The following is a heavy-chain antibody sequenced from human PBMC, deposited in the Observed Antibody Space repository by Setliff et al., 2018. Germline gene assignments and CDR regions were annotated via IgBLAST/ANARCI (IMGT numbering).Heavy chain of an antibody. V-gene: IGHV4-34*01. D-gene: IGHD2-21*01. CDR2: INHSGST. CDR1: GGSLSDYY. CDR3: ARYIPSAGCFDP. J-gene: IGHJ5*02. Sequence: SETLSLTCTVYGGSLSDYYWGWIRQSPGKGLEWIGEINHSGSTNYNPSLKSRVTISVDTSKKQFSLMLTSVTAADTAVYYCARYIPSAGCFDPWGQGALVTVSS.